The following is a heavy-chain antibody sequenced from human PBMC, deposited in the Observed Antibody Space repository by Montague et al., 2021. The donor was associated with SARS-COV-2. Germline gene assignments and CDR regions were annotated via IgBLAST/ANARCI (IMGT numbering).Heavy chain of an antibody. D-gene: IGHD1-26*01. V-gene: IGHV4-61*08. CDR2: IYYSGST. CDR3: ARDSLVGATGYFDL. J-gene: IGHJ2*01. Sequence: SETLSLTCTVSNGSVSGGGYYWSWIRQPPGKGLEWIGYIYYSGSTNSNPSLKSRVTISVDTSKDPFSLKLSSVTAADTAVYYCARDSLVGATGYFDLWGRGTLVTVSS. CDR1: NGSVSGGGYY.